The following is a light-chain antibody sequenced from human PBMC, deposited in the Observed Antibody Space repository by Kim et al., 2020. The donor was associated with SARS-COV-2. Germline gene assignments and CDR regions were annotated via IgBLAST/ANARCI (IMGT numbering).Light chain of an antibody. CDR3: QSYASSLGGSV. CDR1: SSNIGAGYD. V-gene: IGLV1-40*01. CDR2: GDS. J-gene: IGLJ2*01. Sequence: VTLSCTGSSSNIGAGYDVHWYQQLPGTAHKLLIYGDSNRPSGVPDRFSGSKSGTSASLSITGPQAEDEADDYCQSYASSLGGSVFGGGTQLTV.